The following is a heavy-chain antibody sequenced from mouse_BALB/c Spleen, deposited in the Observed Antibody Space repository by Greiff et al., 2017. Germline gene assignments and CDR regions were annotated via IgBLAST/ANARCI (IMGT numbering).Heavy chain of an antibody. CDR3: TRDTTATAGYAMDY. J-gene: IGHJ4*01. Sequence: QVQLQQSGAELVRPGASVTLSCKASGYTFTDYEMHWVKQTPVHGLEWIGAIDPETGGTAYNQKFKGKATLTADISSSTAYMELRSLTSEDSAVYYCTRDTTATAGYAMDYWGQGTSVTVAS. V-gene: IGHV1-15*01. CDR1: GYTFTDYE. D-gene: IGHD1-2*01. CDR2: IDPETGGT.